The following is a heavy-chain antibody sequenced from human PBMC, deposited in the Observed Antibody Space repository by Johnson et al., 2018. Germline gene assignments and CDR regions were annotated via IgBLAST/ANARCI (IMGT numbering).Heavy chain of an antibody. CDR3: ARGLLGGFDI. V-gene: IGHV3-74*01. Sequence: VQLQESGGGLVQPGGSLRLSCAASGFTFSSCWMHWVRQAPGKGLVWVSRINSDGSSTNYADSVKGRFTISRAKANNTLYLQMNSRRAEDTAVYYCARGLLGGFDIWGQGTMVTVSS. D-gene: IGHD3-10*01. CDR1: GFTFSSCW. J-gene: IGHJ3*02. CDR2: INSDGSST.